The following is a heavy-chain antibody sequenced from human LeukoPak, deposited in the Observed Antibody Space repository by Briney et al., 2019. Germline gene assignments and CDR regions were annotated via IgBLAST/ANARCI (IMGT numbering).Heavy chain of an antibody. Sequence: PGGSLRLSCEASGFSFSDYGMHWVRQAPGKGLEWVAFIRYDGSNKYYADSVKGRFTVSRDNSQSTLYLQMNSLRVEGTAVYYCAKRVVIKSTDYFYYYIHVWGKGTMVTVSS. J-gene: IGHJ6*03. CDR1: GFSFSDYG. CDR3: AKRVVIKSTDYFYYYIHV. V-gene: IGHV3-30*02. D-gene: IGHD3-3*01. CDR2: IRYDGSNK.